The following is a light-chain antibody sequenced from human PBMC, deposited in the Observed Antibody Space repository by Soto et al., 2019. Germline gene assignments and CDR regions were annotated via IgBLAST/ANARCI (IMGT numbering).Light chain of an antibody. V-gene: IGLV7-46*01. CDR2: DTI. CDR3: FLSYSGVLR. J-gene: IGLJ2*01. CDR1: TGAVTSGHY. Sequence: QAVVTQEASLTVSPGETVTLTCGSNTGAVTSGHYPYWVQQKPGQAPKTLIYDTINKHSSTPARFSGSLLGDKAALTLSGAQPEDEADYYCFLSYSGVLRFGGGTKLTVL.